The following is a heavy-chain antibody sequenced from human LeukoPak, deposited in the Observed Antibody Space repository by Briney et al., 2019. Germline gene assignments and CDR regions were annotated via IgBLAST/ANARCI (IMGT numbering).Heavy chain of an antibody. CDR1: GVTLSSYA. CDR3: AKVGGGYYYDSSGYLDY. Sequence: GGSLRLSCAASGVTLSSYAMSWARQAPGKGLEWVSAISGSGGSTYYADSVKGRFTISRDNSKNTLYLQMNSLRAEDTAVYYCAKVGGGYYYDSSGYLDYWGQGTLVTVSS. V-gene: IGHV3-23*01. D-gene: IGHD3-22*01. J-gene: IGHJ4*02. CDR2: ISGSGGST.